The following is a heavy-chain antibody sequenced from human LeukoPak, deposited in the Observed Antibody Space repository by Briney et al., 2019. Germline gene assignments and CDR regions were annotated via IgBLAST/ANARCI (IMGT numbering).Heavy chain of an antibody. CDR2: MNPNSGNT. V-gene: IGHV1-8*03. J-gene: IGHJ6*03. CDR1: GYTFTSYD. Sequence: ASVTVSCTSSGYTFTSYDINWVRQATGQGLEWMGWMNPNSGNTGYAQKFQGRVNITRNTSISTAYMELSSLRSEDTAVYYCARVGFWSGYYTVHYYYYMDVWGKGTTVTVSS. D-gene: IGHD3-3*01. CDR3: ARVGFWSGYYTVHYYYYMDV.